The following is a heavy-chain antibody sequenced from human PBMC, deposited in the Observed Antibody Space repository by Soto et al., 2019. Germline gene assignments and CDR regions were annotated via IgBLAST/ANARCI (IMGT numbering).Heavy chain of an antibody. J-gene: IGHJ4*02. CDR3: ARSCGVAEDGPFEY. CDR2: IYYSGST. CDR1: GGSISSGGYY. D-gene: IGHD6-13*01. V-gene: IGHV4-31*03. Sequence: SETLSLTCTVSGGSISSGGYYWSWIRQHPGKGLEGIGYIYYSGSTYYNPSLKSRVTISVDTSKNQFSLKLSSVTAADTAVYYCARSCGVAEDGPFEYWGQGIRVNVSS.